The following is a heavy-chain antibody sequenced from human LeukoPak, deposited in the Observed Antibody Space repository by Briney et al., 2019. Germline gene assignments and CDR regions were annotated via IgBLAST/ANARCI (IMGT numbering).Heavy chain of an antibody. CDR3: ARFVGSSWLGFDI. D-gene: IGHD6-13*01. J-gene: IGHJ3*02. CDR2: INHSGST. CDR1: GGSFSGYY. V-gene: IGHV4-34*01. Sequence: ASETLSLTCAVYGGSFSGYYWSWIRQPPGKGLEWIGEINHSGSTNYNPSLKSRVTISVDTSKNQFSLKLTSVTAADTAVYYCARFVGSSWLGFDIWGQGSMVTVSS.